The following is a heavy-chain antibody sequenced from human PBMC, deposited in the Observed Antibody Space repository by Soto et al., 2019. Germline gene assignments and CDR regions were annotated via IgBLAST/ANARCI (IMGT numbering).Heavy chain of an antibody. CDR1: GGSISSGDYY. CDR2: IYYSGST. V-gene: IGHV4-30-4*01. CDR3: ARNGEPRVGYGLDV. Sequence: PSETLSLTCTVSGGSISSGDYYWNWIRQPPGKGLEWIGYIYYSGSTYCNPSLKSRVTISVDTSKNQFSLKMSSVTAADTAVYYCARNGEPRVGYGLDVWGQGTSVTVSS. D-gene: IGHD3-10*01. J-gene: IGHJ6*02.